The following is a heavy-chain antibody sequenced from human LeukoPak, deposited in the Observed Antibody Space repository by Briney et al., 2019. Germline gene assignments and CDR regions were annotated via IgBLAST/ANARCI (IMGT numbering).Heavy chain of an antibody. CDR1: GSTFDDYG. Sequence: GGSLRLSCAASGSTFDDYGMSWVRQAPGKGLEWVSGINWNGGSTGYADSVKGRFTISRDNAKNSLYLQMNSLRAEDTALYYCARDRSKTYYYDSSGSDVWGKGTTVTVSS. J-gene: IGHJ6*04. D-gene: IGHD3-22*01. CDR2: INWNGGST. CDR3: ARDRSKTYYYDSSGSDV. V-gene: IGHV3-20*04.